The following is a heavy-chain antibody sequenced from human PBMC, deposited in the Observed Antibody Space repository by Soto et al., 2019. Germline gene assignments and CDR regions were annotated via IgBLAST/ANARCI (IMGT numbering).Heavy chain of an antibody. Sequence: GGSLRLSCVASGFTFSSYWVSWARQAPGKGLEWVANIAPDGSQKNYVDSVKGRFTISRDNAKNSLYLQMNSLRVEDTAVYYCARGPCGWSQGTLVTVSS. J-gene: IGHJ4*02. CDR2: IAPDGSQK. D-gene: IGHD2-21*01. CDR3: ARGPCG. V-gene: IGHV3-7*01. CDR1: GFTFSSYW.